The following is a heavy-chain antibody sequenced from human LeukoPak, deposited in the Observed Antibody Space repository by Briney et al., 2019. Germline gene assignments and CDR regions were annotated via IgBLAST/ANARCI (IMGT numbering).Heavy chain of an antibody. J-gene: IGHJ4*02. CDR2: IYSGGST. CDR3: TREASKLELPSCFDY. V-gene: IGHV3-53*01. Sequence: PGGSLRLSCAASGFTVSSNYMSWVRQAPGKGLEWVSVIYSGGSTYYADSVKGRFTISRDNSKNTLYLQMNSLRAEDTAVYYCTREASKLELPSCFDYWGQGTLVTVSS. D-gene: IGHD1-26*01. CDR1: GFTVSSNY.